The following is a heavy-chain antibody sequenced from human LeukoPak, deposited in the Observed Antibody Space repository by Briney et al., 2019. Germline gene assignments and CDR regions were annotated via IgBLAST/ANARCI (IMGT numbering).Heavy chain of an antibody. D-gene: IGHD2/OR15-2a*01. CDR1: GYTFTSYY. CDR2: INPSGESA. J-gene: IGHJ4*02. Sequence: ASVKVSCKASGYTFTSYYMHWVRQAPGQGLEWMGIINPSGESATYAQKFQGRVTMTRATSTSTVYMELSSLRSEDTAVYYCARSTSAFSPCNYGGQRTLVTVSS. V-gene: IGHV1-46*01. CDR3: ARSTSAFSPCNY.